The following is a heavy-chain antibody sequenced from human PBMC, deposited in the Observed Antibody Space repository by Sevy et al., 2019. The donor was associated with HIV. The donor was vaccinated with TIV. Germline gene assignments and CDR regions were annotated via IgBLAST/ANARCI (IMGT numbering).Heavy chain of an antibody. J-gene: IGHJ4*02. Sequence: ASVKVSCKASGGTFSSYAISWVRQAPGQGLEWMGGIVPIFGTVNYAQKFQGRLTIAADESTSSAYMELSSLRSEDTAVYYCARLRGVATIMNYFDYWGQGTLVTVSS. D-gene: IGHD5-12*01. CDR3: ARLRGVATIMNYFDY. CDR1: GGTFSSYA. V-gene: IGHV1-69*13. CDR2: IVPIFGTV.